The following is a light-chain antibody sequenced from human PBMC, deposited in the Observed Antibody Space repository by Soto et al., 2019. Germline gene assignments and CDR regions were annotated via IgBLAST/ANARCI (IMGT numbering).Light chain of an antibody. V-gene: IGKV3-11*01. CDR2: DVS. J-gene: IGKJ4*02. Sequence: EIVLTQSPATLSLSPGERATLSCRASQSISNYLPWYQQKPGQAPRLLMYDVSKRATGIPDRFSGSGSGTVFTLSLSSLEPADYAVYYCEQRSKLFGGGTKVEIK. CDR3: EQRSKL. CDR1: QSISNY.